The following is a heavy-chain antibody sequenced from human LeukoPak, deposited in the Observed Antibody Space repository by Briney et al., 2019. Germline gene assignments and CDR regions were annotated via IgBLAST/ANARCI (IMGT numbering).Heavy chain of an antibody. CDR2: IYTSGST. D-gene: IGHD3-22*01. CDR1: GGSISSGSYY. V-gene: IGHV4-61*02. J-gene: IGHJ6*04. Sequence: SETLSLTCTVSGGSISSGSYYWSWIRQPAGKGLEWIGRIYTSGSTNYNPSLKSRVTISVDTSKNQFSLKLSSVTAADTAVYYCARDDSSGYYPFLVDVWGKGTTVTVSS. CDR3: ARDDSSGYYPFLVDV.